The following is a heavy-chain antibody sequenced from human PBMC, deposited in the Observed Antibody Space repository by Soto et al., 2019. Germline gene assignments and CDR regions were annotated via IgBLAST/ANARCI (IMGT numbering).Heavy chain of an antibody. D-gene: IGHD6-6*01. CDR1: GGSISSSNW. CDR2: IYHSGST. V-gene: IGHV4-4*02. J-gene: IGHJ4*02. CDR3: AKSLTAARPFDY. Sequence: SETLSLTCAVSGGSISSSNWWSWVRQPPGKGLEWIGEIYHSGSTNYNPSLKSRVTISVDKSKNQFSLKLSSVTAADTAVYYCAKSLTAARPFDYWGQGTLVTVSS.